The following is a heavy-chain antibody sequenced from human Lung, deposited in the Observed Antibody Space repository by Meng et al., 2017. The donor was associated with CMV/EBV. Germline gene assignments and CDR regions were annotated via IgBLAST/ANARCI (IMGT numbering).Heavy chain of an antibody. D-gene: IGHD3-10*01. Sequence: QVQLGESGAAVVKPSETLSLTCAFSGDSITNHNWWAWVRQPPGKGLEWIGEIPNRGSSAYNPSLKSRVSMSIDKSKNQFSLKLTSVTAADTAVYHCLRRSGGSVWGQGTLVTVSS. CDR1: GDSITNHNW. CDR3: LRRSGGSV. V-gene: IGHV4-4*02. J-gene: IGHJ1*01. CDR2: IPNRGSS.